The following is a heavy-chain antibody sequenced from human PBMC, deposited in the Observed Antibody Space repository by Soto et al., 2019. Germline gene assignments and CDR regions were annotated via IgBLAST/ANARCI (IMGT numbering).Heavy chain of an antibody. J-gene: IGHJ5*02. CDR2: INPSGGST. V-gene: IGHV1-46*01. D-gene: IGHD6-13*01. CDR3: ARGARVAAASGDWLDP. Sequence: ASVKVSCKASGYTFTSYYMHWVRQAPGQGLEWMGIINPSGGSTSYAQKFQGRVTMTRDTSTSTVYVELSSLRSEDTAVYYCARGARVAAASGDWLDPCGQGTLVTVYS. CDR1: GYTFTSYY.